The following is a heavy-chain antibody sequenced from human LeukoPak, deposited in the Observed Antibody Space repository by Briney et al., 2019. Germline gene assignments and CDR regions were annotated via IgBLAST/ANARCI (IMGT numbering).Heavy chain of an antibody. Sequence: GVSLRLSCAASGFTFSSYWMSWVRQAPGKGLEWVANIKQDGSEKYYVDSVKGRFTISRDNAKNSLYLQMNSLRAEDTAVYYCASPPSIAARGGYWGQGTLVTVSS. CDR2: IKQDGSEK. D-gene: IGHD6-6*01. V-gene: IGHV3-7*01. CDR1: GFTFSSYW. J-gene: IGHJ4*02. CDR3: ASPPSIAARGGY.